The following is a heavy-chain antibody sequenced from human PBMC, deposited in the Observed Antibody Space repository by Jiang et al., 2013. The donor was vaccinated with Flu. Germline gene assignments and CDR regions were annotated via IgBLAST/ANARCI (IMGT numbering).Heavy chain of an antibody. Sequence: SSYYWSWIRQPPGKGLEWIGCIFHSGRTYYNSSLKSRITISLDTSKNQFSLKLSSVTAADTAVYYCARGVFFAGSGDDYFDHWGQGTLVTVSS. CDR1: SSYY. CDR2: IFHSGRT. CDR3: ARGVFFAGSGDDYFDH. J-gene: IGHJ4*02. V-gene: IGHV4-59*01. D-gene: IGHD3-10*01.